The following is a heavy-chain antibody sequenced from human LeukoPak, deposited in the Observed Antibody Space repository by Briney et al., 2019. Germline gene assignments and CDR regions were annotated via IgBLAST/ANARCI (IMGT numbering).Heavy chain of an antibody. V-gene: IGHV3-30*02. J-gene: IGHJ4*02. CDR2: IRYDGNNK. D-gene: IGHD1-26*01. Sequence: GGSLRLSCAASGFTFSPCGMHWVRQAPGKGLEWVAFIRYDGNNKYYSDSVKGRFTVSRDNSNNRLYLQMSGLTAADMAVYYCAKDRSIGTYYTFDHWGQGTLVTVSS. CDR3: AKDRSIGTYYTFDH. CDR1: GFTFSPCG.